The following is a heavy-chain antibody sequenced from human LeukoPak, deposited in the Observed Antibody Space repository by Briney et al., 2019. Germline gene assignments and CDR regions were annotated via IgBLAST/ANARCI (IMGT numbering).Heavy chain of an antibody. CDR2: IRADGRT. CDR1: GGSIPGHT. Sequence: SETLSLTCTVSGGSIPGHTWSWVRQPPGRPLEWIGYIRADGRTYYNAFLNTRVTISIDTSKNQFSLRVSSLIAADTAVYYCAHPEGNGWYASWGQGVLVTVSS. V-gene: IGHV4-4*09. CDR3: AHPEGNGWYAS. J-gene: IGHJ5*01. D-gene: IGHD1-1*01.